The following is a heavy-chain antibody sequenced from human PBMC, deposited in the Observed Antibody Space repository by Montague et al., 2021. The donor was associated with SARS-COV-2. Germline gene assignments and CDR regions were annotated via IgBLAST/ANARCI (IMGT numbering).Heavy chain of an antibody. D-gene: IGHD1-1*01. CDR1: GFNLSYYE. CDR3: ARAKNDYTWNDWYFYGMDV. Sequence: SLRLSCAASGFNLSYYEMNWVRQAPGKGLEWVSYISGSAGTIYYADSVKGRFTISRDNAKNSLYLQMNSLRAEDTAVYYCARAKNDYTWNDWYFYGMDVWGQGTTVTVSS. J-gene: IGHJ6*02. V-gene: IGHV3-48*03. CDR2: ISGSAGTI.